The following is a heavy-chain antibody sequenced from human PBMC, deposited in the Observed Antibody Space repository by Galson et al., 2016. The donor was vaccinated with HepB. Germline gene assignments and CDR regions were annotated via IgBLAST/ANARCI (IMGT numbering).Heavy chain of an antibody. V-gene: IGHV1-69*13. J-gene: IGHJ6*02. CDR1: GGTFSRNA. Sequence: SVKVSCKASGGTFSRNAFTWVRQAPGQGLEWTGGIIPILGTTNYAQKFQDRVTITADESTSTAYTELSSLRSEDTAVYYCARGPPRAGPVGYYNGRDVWGRGTTVSVSS. CDR2: IIPILGTT. D-gene: IGHD3-3*01. CDR3: ARGPPRAGPVGYYNGRDV.